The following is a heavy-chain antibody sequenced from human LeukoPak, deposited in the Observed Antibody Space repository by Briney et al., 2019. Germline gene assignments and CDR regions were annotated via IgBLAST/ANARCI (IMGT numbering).Heavy chain of an antibody. CDR2: TPYDGSKE. Sequence: GGSLRLSCAASGFTFSSYGMHWVRQAPGKGLEWVAFTPYDGSKEYYADSVEGRFTISRDNSKNTVYLQVNSLRSEDTAVYYCGKSHDGDPKKGAFDIWGQGAMVTVSS. CDR1: GFTFSSYG. V-gene: IGHV3-30*02. D-gene: IGHD4-17*01. CDR3: GKSHDGDPKKGAFDI. J-gene: IGHJ3*02.